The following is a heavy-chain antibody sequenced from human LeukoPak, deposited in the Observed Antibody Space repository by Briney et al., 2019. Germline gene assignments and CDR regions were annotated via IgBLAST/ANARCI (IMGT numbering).Heavy chain of an antibody. Sequence: KSGGSLRLSCAASGFTFSSYSMTWVRQAPGKGLEWISSISTTSSHIYYADSVRGRFTVSGDNTKNLLYLQVNSLRAEDTAIFYCARGSMILQRTDVFDFWGQGTMLTVSS. CDR3: ARGSMILQRTDVFDF. V-gene: IGHV3-21*01. J-gene: IGHJ3*01. D-gene: IGHD4-11*01. CDR1: GFTFSSYS. CDR2: ISTTSSHI.